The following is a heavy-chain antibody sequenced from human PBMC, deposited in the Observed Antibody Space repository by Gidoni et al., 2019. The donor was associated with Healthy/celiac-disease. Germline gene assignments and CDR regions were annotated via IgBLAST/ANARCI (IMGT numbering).Heavy chain of an antibody. V-gene: IGHV2-26*01. CDR2: IFSNDEK. CDR3: ARIPNEARYSNTIFGVVISPYFDY. CDR1: GFSLSNARMG. D-gene: IGHD3-3*01. Sequence: QVTLKESGPVLVKPTETLTLTCTVSGFSLSNARMGVSWIRQPPGKALEWLAHIFSNDEKSYSTSLKSRLTISKDTSKSQVVLTMTNMDPVDTATYYCARIPNEARYSNTIFGVVISPYFDYWGQGTLVTVSS. J-gene: IGHJ4*02.